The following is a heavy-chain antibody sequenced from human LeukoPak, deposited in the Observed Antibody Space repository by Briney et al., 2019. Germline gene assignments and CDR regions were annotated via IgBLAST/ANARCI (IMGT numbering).Heavy chain of an antibody. CDR1: GFTFGDYA. D-gene: IGHD6-19*01. CDR2: IRSKAYGGTT. Sequence: GGSLRLSCTAYGFTFGDYAMSWVRQAPGKGLEWVGFIRSKAYGGTTEYAASVKGRFTISRDDSKSIAYLQMNSLKAEDTAVYYCGAGLYYFDYWGQGTLVTVSS. J-gene: IGHJ4*02. V-gene: IGHV3-49*04. CDR3: GAGLYYFDY.